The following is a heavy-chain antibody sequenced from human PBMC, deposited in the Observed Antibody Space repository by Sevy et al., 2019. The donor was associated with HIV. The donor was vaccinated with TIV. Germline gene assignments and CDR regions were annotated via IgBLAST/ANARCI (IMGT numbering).Heavy chain of an antibody. CDR2: IYYSGST. D-gene: IGHD4-4*01. Sequence: SETLSLTCTVSGGSISSGGYYWSWIRQPPGKDLKWIGYIYYSGSTYYNPSLKSRVTISVDTSKNQFSLKLSSVTAADKAVYYCPMSRDGYSDFDYWGQGTLVTVSS. V-gene: IGHV4-31*03. CDR3: PMSRDGYSDFDY. CDR1: GGSISSGGYY. J-gene: IGHJ4*02.